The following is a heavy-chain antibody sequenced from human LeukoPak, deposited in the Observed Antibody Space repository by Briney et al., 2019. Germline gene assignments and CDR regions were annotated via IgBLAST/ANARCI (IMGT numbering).Heavy chain of an antibody. CDR3: AKGGGDDTYFDY. CDR1: GFTFSSYG. CDR2: IWYDGSNK. D-gene: IGHD2-21*02. J-gene: IGHJ4*02. Sequence: PGRSLRLSCAASGFTFSSYGMHWVRQAPGKGLEWVAVIWYDGSNKYYADSVTGRFTISRDNSKNTLYLQMNSLRSEDTAVYYCAKGGGDDTYFDYWGQGTLVTVSS. V-gene: IGHV3-33*06.